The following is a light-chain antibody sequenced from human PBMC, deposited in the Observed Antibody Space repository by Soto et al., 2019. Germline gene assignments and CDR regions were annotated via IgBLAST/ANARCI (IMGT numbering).Light chain of an antibody. CDR2: DAS. J-gene: IGKJ4*01. Sequence: EIVLTQSPATLSLSPGDSATLSCRASQSISNFLARYQQKPGQAPRLLIYDASHRVTGVPGRFSGSGSGTDFTLTISSLEPDDFAAYHCQQRTTGTFGGGTKV. CDR1: QSISNF. V-gene: IGKV3-11*01. CDR3: QQRTTGT.